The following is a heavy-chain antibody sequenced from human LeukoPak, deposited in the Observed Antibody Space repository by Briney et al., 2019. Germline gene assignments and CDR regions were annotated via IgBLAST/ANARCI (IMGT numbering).Heavy chain of an antibody. D-gene: IGHD1-14*01. CDR2: ISGHGDIT. Sequence: GGSLRLSCAASGFTFSSYAMSWVRQAPGKGLEWVSAISGHGDITYYADSVKGRFTISRDNSRNTVYLQMNSLRAEDTAVYYCARDYDRGSHAFDIWGQGTMVTVSS. CDR3: ARDYDRGSHAFDI. V-gene: IGHV3-23*01. CDR1: GFTFSSYA. J-gene: IGHJ3*02.